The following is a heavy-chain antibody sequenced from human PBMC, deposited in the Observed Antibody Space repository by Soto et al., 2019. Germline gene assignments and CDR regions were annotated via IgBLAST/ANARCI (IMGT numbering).Heavy chain of an antibody. J-gene: IGHJ5*02. D-gene: IGHD1-26*01. Sequence: SETLSLTCTVSGGSISSGDYYWSWIRQPPGKGLEWIGYIYYSGSTYYNPSLESRVTISVDTSKNQFSLKLSSVTAADTAVYYCARGRKVGPFDPWGQGTLVTVSS. V-gene: IGHV4-30-4*01. CDR3: ARGRKVGPFDP. CDR1: GGSISSGDYY. CDR2: IYYSGST.